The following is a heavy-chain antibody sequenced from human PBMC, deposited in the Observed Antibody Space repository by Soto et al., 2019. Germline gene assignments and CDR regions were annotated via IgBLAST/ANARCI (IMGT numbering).Heavy chain of an antibody. J-gene: IGHJ4*02. Sequence: LRLSFAASGFTFSRYAMSWVRQAPGMGLEWVSAISGSGGSTYYADSVKGRFTISRDNSKNTLYLQMNSLRAEDTAVYYCAKDRSKWMVKRAPFEYLGQGTLDSVSS. D-gene: IGHD6-19*01. CDR3: AKDRSKWMVKRAPFEY. CDR1: GFTFSRYA. CDR2: ISGSGGST. V-gene: IGHV3-23*01.